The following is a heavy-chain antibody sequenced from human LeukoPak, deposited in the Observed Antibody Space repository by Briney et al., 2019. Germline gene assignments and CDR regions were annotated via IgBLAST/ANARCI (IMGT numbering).Heavy chain of an antibody. D-gene: IGHD1-26*01. CDR2: ISAYNGGT. CDR1: GYSFSTAY. V-gene: IGHV1-18*01. CDR3: ARGWTYYPCIDY. J-gene: IGHJ4*01. Sequence: ASVRVSCKPSGYSFSTAYTNSVPQAPGQGLEWMGRISAYNGGTAYAQKFQGRVTMTTDSSTTTAYMDLASLRSDDTAVYYCARGWTYYPCIDYWGQGTLVTVSS.